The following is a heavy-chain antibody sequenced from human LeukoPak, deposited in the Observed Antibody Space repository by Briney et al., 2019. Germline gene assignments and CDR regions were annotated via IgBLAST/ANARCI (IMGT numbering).Heavy chain of an antibody. Sequence: SETLSLTCTVSGGSISSHYWTWIRQSPGKGLEWIGYISYSGSTNYNPSLKSRVPLSVDTSKNQFSLKLSSVTAADTAVYYCARDPTTVTKGFDIWGQGTMVTVSS. D-gene: IGHD4-17*01. CDR3: ARDPTTVTKGFDI. CDR2: ISYSGST. J-gene: IGHJ3*02. CDR1: GGSISSHY. V-gene: IGHV4-59*11.